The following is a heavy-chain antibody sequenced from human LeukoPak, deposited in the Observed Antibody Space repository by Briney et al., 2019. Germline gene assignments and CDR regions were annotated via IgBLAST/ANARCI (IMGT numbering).Heavy chain of an antibody. CDR2: IYYSGST. CDR3: ARHLRQLFDY. Sequence: SETLSLTCTVSGGSISSYYWSWIRQPPGKGLVWIGYIYYSGSTNYNPSLKSRVTISVDTSKNQFSLKLSSVTAADTAVYYCARHLRQLFDYWGQGTLVTVSS. D-gene: IGHD6-13*01. CDR1: GGSISSYY. V-gene: IGHV4-59*08. J-gene: IGHJ4*02.